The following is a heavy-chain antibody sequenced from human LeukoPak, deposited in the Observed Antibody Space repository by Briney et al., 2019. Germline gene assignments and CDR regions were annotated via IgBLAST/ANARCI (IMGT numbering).Heavy chain of an antibody. V-gene: IGHV3-30*02. Sequence: GGSLRLSCAASGFTFSSYDIHWVRQAPGKGLEWVAFIRYDGSNKYYADSVKGRFTISRDNSKNTLYLQMNSLRAEDTAVYYCARDEYSAYYYDSSGYLFDYWGQGTLVTVSS. CDR2: IRYDGSNK. J-gene: IGHJ4*02. D-gene: IGHD3-22*01. CDR3: ARDEYSAYYYDSSGYLFDY. CDR1: GFTFSSYD.